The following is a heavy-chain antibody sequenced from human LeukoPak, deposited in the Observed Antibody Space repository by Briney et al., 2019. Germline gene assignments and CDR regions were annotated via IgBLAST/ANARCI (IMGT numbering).Heavy chain of an antibody. CDR2: ISYSGSDQ. Sequence: GGSLRLSCAASGFPFSTYGMRWVRQAPGKGLEWVAVISYSGSDQYYADSVKGRFTFSRDNSKNTLYLQMNSLRVEDTAVYYCAKVRGWFDPWGQGTLVTVSS. CDR3: AKVRGWFDP. J-gene: IGHJ5*02. V-gene: IGHV3-30*18. CDR1: GFPFSTYG.